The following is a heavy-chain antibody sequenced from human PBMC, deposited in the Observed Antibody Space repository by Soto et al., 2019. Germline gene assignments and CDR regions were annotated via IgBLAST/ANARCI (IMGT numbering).Heavy chain of an antibody. Sequence: PGGSLRLSCAASGFTFSSYAMHWVRQAPGKGLEWVAVISYDGSNKYYADSVKGRFTISRDNSKTTLCLQMNSLRAEDTAVYYCARDPLPTAYCISTFCYRLPWFDPWGQGALVTVSS. D-gene: IGHD2-2*01. CDR2: ISYDGSNK. V-gene: IGHV3-30-3*01. J-gene: IGHJ5*02. CDR1: GFTFSSYA. CDR3: ARDPLPTAYCISTFCYRLPWFDP.